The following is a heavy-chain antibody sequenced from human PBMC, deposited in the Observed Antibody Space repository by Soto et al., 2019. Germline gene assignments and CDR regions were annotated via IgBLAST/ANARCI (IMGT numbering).Heavy chain of an antibody. V-gene: IGHV4-31*03. Sequence: QVQLQESGPGLVKPSQTLSLTCTVSGGSISSGGYYWSWIRQHPGKGLEWIGYIYYSGSTYYNPSLKCRVTISVDTSKNQFSLKLSSVTAADTAVYYCAREALYDYVWGSYRPDYYYGMDVWGQGTTVTVSS. D-gene: IGHD3-16*02. J-gene: IGHJ6*02. CDR3: AREALYDYVWGSYRPDYYYGMDV. CDR1: GGSISSGGYY. CDR2: IYYSGST.